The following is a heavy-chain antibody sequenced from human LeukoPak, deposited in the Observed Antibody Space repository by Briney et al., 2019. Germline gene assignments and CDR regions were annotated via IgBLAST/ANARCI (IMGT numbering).Heavy chain of an antibody. D-gene: IGHD3-10*01. CDR2: IKQDGSEK. J-gene: IGHJ6*03. V-gene: IGHV3-7*04. Sequence: PGGSLRLSCAASGFTFSSYWMSWVRQAPGKGLEWVANIKQDGSEKYYVDSVKGRFTISRDNAKNSLYLQMNSLRAEDTAVYYCARGRLSYGSGSYYMAYYYYMDVWGKGTTVTISS. CDR1: GFTFSSYW. CDR3: ARGRLSYGSGSYYMAYYYYMDV.